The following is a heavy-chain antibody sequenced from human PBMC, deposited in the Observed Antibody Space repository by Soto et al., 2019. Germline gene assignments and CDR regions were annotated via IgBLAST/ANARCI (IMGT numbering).Heavy chain of an antibody. CDR3: VKDLETRGGGWGNGDY. CDR2: ISNVGNDK. CDR1: GFTFSNFG. Sequence: QVQLVESGGGVVQPGRSLRLSCAASGFTFSNFGMHWVRQAPGKGLEWVALISNVGNDKYYTDSVNGRFTISRDNSKNTLYLQRSSLGVEATAAYYCVKDLETRGGGWGNGDYWGQGTLVTVSS. D-gene: IGHD6-19*01. J-gene: IGHJ4*02. V-gene: IGHV3-30*18.